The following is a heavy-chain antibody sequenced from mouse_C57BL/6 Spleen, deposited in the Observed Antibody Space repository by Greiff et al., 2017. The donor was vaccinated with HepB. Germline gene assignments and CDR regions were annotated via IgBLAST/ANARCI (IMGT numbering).Heavy chain of an antibody. Sequence: VQLQQSGPELVKPGASVKIPCKASGYTFTDYNMDWVEQSHGKSLEWIGDINPNNGGTIYNQKFKGKATLTVDKSSSTAYMELRSLTSEDTAVYYCARRDYYGSRWYFDVWGTGTTVTVSS. CDR1: GYTFTDYN. V-gene: IGHV1-18*01. J-gene: IGHJ1*03. D-gene: IGHD1-1*01. CDR2: INPNNGGT. CDR3: ARRDYYGSRWYFDV.